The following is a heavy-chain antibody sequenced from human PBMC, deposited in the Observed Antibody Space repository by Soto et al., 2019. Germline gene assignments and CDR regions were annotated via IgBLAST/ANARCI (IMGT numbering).Heavy chain of an antibody. J-gene: IGHJ4*02. CDR3: AKGPKRGPFDY. CDR2: ISWDCGST. Sequence: EVQLVESGGVVVQPGGSLSLSCAASGFTFDDYTMHWVRQPPGKGLEWVSLISWDCGSTYYADSVKGRFTIYRDNSKNSLHLQMNSLRTEDTALCSCAKGPKRGPFDYWGQGTLVTVSS. CDR1: GFTFDDYT. D-gene: IGHD1-1*01. V-gene: IGHV3-43*01.